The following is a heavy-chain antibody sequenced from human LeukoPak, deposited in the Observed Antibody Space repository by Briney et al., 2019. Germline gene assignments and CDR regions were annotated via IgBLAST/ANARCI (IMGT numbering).Heavy chain of an antibody. V-gene: IGHV3-23*01. D-gene: IGHD3-3*01. CDR2: IVPSGGTT. CDR3: AKETLEWSPPDI. J-gene: IGHJ3*02. CDR1: GFTFSSNP. Sequence: GGSPRLSCAASGFTFSSNPMSWVRQAPGKGLEWVSAIVPSGGTTSYADSVKGRFTISRDNSKNTLYLQMNSLKAEDTAVYYCAKETLEWSPPDIWGQGTTVTVSS.